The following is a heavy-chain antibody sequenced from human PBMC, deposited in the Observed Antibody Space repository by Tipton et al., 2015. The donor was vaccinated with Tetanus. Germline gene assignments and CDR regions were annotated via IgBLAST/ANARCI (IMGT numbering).Heavy chain of an antibody. J-gene: IGHJ4*02. V-gene: IGHV3-7*01. CDR3: VSGSSLDY. CDR1: GFSFSTFW. Sequence: SLRLSCEGSGFSFSTFWMTWVRQAPGKGLEWVANIKQDGSEKYYADSVKGRFTISRDNAKNSLFLQMNSLRAEDTAIYYCVSGSSLDYWGQGPLVTVSS. CDR2: IKQDGSEK. D-gene: IGHD6-19*01.